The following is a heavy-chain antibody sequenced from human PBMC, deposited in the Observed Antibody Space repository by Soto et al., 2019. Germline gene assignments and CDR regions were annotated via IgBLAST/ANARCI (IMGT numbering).Heavy chain of an antibody. Sequence: PGGSLRLSCAASGFTFSSYGMHWVRQAPGKGLEWVAVIWYDGSNKYYADSVKGRFTISRDNSKNTLYLQMNSLRAEDTAVYYCARADVDTAMVTHAFDIREQGTMVTVSS. V-gene: IGHV3-33*01. D-gene: IGHD5-18*01. J-gene: IGHJ3*02. CDR1: GFTFSSYG. CDR2: IWYDGSNK. CDR3: ARADVDTAMVTHAFDI.